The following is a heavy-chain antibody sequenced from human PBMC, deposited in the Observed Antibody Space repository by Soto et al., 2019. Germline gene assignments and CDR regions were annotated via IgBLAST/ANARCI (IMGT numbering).Heavy chain of an antibody. V-gene: IGHV4-34*01. CDR1: GGSFSGYY. CDR2: INHSGST. Sequence: SETLSLTCAVYGGSFSGYYWSWIRQPPGKGLEWIGEINHSGSTNYNPSLKSRVTISVDTSRNQFSLRLSSVTAADTAVYYCTKVSSGWFDPWGQGTLVTVSS. J-gene: IGHJ5*02. CDR3: TKVSSGWFDP. D-gene: IGHD2-8*01.